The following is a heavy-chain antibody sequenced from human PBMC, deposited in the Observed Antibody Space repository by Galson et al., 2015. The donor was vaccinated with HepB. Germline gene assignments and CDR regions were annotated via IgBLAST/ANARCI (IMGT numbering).Heavy chain of an antibody. CDR2: ISAYNGNT. Sequence: SVKVSCKASGYTFTSYGISWVRQAPGQGLEWMGWISAYNGNTNYAQKLQGRVTMTTDTSTSTAYMELRSLRSDDTAVYYCAREYYDFWSGYLLDYWGQGTLVTVSS. V-gene: IGHV1-18*01. J-gene: IGHJ4*02. CDR1: GYTFTSYG. CDR3: AREYYDFWSGYLLDY. D-gene: IGHD3-3*01.